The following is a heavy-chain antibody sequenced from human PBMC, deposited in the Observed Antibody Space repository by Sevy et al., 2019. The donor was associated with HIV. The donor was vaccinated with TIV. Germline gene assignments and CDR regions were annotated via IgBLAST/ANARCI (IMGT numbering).Heavy chain of an antibody. CDR3: AREGPRIAQFDY. V-gene: IGHV4-39*02. Sequence: SETLSLTCTVSGGSVSSSSYYWGWIRQPSGKRLDWIGSIYYSGSTYYNPSLKSRVTLSVDTSKNQFSLKVRSVTAADTAVYYCAREGPRIAQFDYWGQGALVTVSS. J-gene: IGHJ4*02. CDR1: GGSVSSSSYY. CDR2: IYYSGST. D-gene: IGHD6-13*01.